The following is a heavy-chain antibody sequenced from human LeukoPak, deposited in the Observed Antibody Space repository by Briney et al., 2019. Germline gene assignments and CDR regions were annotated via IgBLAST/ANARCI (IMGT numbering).Heavy chain of an antibody. CDR3: ARVMLAYCGGDCYSWVGWGDYFDY. Sequence: SDTLSLTCTVSGGSISSSSYYWGWIRQPPGKGLEWIGSIYYSGSTYYNPSLKSRVTISVDTSKNQFSLKLSSVTAADTAVYYCARVMLAYCGGDCYSWVGWGDYFDYWGQGTLVTVSS. J-gene: IGHJ4*02. D-gene: IGHD2-21*02. CDR2: IYYSGST. CDR1: GGSISSSSYY. V-gene: IGHV4-39*07.